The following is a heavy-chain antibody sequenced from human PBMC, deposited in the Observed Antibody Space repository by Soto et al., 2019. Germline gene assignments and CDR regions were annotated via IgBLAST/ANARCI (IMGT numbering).Heavy chain of an antibody. CDR3: AREGKYSSSWYPSSDY. D-gene: IGHD6-13*01. V-gene: IGHV3-21*01. J-gene: IGHJ4*02. CDR2: ISSSSSYI. CDR1: GFTFSSYS. Sequence: GGSLRLSCAASGFTFSSYSMNWVRQAPGKGLEWVSSISSSSSYIYYADSVKGRFTISRDNAKNSLYLQMNSLRAEDTAVYYCAREGKYSSSWYPSSDYWGQGTLVTSPQ.